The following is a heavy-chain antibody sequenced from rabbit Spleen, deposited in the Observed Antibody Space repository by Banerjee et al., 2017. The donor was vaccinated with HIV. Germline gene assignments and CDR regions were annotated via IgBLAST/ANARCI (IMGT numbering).Heavy chain of an antibody. D-gene: IGHD1-1*01. CDR1: GFDVITDY. CDR3: AREQDGSGGGYEL. Sequence: QEQLKETGGGLVQPGGSLTLSCKASGFDVITDYMTWVRQAPGKGLEWIACIYNGDGSTYYASWVNGRFTISRSTSLNTVTLQMTSLTAADTATYFCAREQDGSGGGYELWGQGTLVTVS. V-gene: IGHV1S47*01. J-gene: IGHJ4*01. CDR2: IYNGDGST.